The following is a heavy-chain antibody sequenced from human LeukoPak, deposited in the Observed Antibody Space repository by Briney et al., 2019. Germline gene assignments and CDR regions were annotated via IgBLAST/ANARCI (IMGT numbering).Heavy chain of an antibody. J-gene: IGHJ4*02. Sequence: ASVKVSCKASGYTFTGYYMHWVRQAPGQGLEWMGWINPNSGGTNYAQKFQGRVTMTRDMSITTAYMELSRLRSDDTAVYYCARALPYSSGWYGGFDYWGQGTLVTVSS. V-gene: IGHV1-2*02. CDR3: ARALPYSSGWYGGFDY. D-gene: IGHD6-19*01. CDR1: GYTFTGYY. CDR2: INPNSGGT.